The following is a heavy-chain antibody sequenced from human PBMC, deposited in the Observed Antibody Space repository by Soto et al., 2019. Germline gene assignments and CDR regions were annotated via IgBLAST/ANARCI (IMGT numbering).Heavy chain of an antibody. J-gene: IGHJ4*02. CDR3: TRYYYESSGYYVY. V-gene: IGHV3-49*04. CDR2: IRGETNGGTA. Sequence: SLRLSCTGSAFHFANYALTWVRQAPGKGLECVGFIRGETNGGTADYAASLKGRITISRDDSKSIAYLEINSLQTEDTAVYYCTRYYYESSGYYVYWGQGT. CDR1: AFHFANYA. D-gene: IGHD3-22*01.